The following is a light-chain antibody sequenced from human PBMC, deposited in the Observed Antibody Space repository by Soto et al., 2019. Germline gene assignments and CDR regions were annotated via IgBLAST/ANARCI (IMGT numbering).Light chain of an antibody. CDR3: QQYNTWPRT. CDR2: GAS. V-gene: IGKV3-15*01. J-gene: IGKJ1*01. CDR1: QSVSTN. Sequence: EIVMTQSPAPLSVPPGERATLSCRASQSVSTNFAWYQQRPGQAPRLLFYGASIRATAVPARFTASGSGTECALTISSLQSEDVSVYYCQQYNTWPRTFGQGTKVDIK.